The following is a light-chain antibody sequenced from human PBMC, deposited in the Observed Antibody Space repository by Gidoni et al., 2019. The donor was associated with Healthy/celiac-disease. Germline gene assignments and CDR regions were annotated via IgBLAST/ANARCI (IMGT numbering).Light chain of an antibody. J-gene: IGLJ3*02. V-gene: IGLV1-47*01. CDR2: RNN. CDR1: SSNIGSNY. Sequence: QSVLTQPPSASGTPGQRVTISCSGSSSNIGSNYVYRYPQLPGTAPKLLIYRNNQRPSGVPDRFSGSKSGTSASLAISGLRSEDEADYYCAAWDDSLSGRVFGGGTKLTVL. CDR3: AAWDDSLSGRV.